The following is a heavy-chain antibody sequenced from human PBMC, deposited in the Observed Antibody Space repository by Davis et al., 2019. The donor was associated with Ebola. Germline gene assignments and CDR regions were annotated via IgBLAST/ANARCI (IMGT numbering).Heavy chain of an antibody. CDR1: GFTSSSFG. V-gene: IGHV3-48*04. CDR2: ISSMGDAS. Sequence: GRSLRLSCAASGFTSSSFGMHWVRQPPGKGRGWVSYISSMGDASNYADSVRGRFSISRDNTKNSVYLEMTNLRGDDTAVYYCATMDIVIVVGVHATDVWGQGTTVIVSS. D-gene: IGHD5-12*01. J-gene: IGHJ6*02. CDR3: ATMDIVIVVGVHATDV.